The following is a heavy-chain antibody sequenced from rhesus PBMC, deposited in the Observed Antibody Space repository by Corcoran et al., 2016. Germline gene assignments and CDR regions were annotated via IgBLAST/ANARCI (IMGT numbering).Heavy chain of an antibody. CDR2: IDPSDSNN. CDR1: GYSFTSYW. V-gene: IGHV5-2*01. J-gene: IGHJ4*01. Sequence: EVQLVQSGAEVKRPGESLKISCRTSGYSFTSYWISWVRQMPGKGLGWMGAIDPSDSNNSYSPSFQGQVTISADKSISTAYLKWSSLKASDTATYYCATLLPGNVAYWGQGVLVTVSS. D-gene: IGHD2-15*01. CDR3: ATLLPGNVAY.